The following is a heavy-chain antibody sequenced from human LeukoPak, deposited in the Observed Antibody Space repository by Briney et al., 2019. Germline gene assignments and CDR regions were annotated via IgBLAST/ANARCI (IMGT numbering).Heavy chain of an antibody. Sequence: SETLSLTCTVSGGSISSYYWSWIRQPPGKGLEWIGYIYSSGSTKYNPSLKSRVTISVDTSKNQFSLKLSSVTAADTAVYYCARDNDNIGYNWFDPWGQGTLVTVSS. CDR3: ARDNDNIGYNWFDP. D-gene: IGHD3-22*01. V-gene: IGHV4-59*01. J-gene: IGHJ5*02. CDR2: IYSSGST. CDR1: GGSISSYY.